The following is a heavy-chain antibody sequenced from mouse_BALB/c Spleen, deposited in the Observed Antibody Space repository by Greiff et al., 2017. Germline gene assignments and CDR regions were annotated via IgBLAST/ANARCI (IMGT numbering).Heavy chain of an antibody. CDR2: IDPANGNT. Sequence: EVQGVESGAELVKPGASVKLSCTASGFNIKDTYMHWVKQRPEQGLEWIGRIDPANGNTKYDPKFQGKATITADTSSNTAYLQLSSLTSEDTAVYYCARVDYDGYFDYWGQGTTLTVSS. J-gene: IGHJ2*01. CDR1: GFNIKDTY. D-gene: IGHD2-4*01. V-gene: IGHV14-3*02. CDR3: ARVDYDGYFDY.